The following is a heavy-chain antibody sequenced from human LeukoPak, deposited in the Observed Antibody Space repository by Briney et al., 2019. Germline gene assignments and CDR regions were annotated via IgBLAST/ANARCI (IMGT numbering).Heavy chain of an antibody. CDR3: ARVFSYGDYGMGGYYFDY. V-gene: IGHV1-46*01. J-gene: IGHJ4*02. D-gene: IGHD4-17*01. CDR2: INPSGGST. Sequence: GASVKVSCKASGYTFTSHYMHWVRQAPGQGLEWMGRINPSGGSTSYAQKFQGRVTMTRDTSTSTVYMELSRLRSDDTAVYYCARVFSYGDYGMGGYYFDYWGQGTLVTVSS. CDR1: GYTFTSHY.